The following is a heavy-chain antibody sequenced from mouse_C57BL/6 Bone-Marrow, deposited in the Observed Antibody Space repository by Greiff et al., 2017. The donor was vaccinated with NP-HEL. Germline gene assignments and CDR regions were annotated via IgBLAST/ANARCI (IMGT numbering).Heavy chain of an antibody. J-gene: IGHJ3*01. CDR1: GYTFTSYW. Sequence: QVQLQQPGAELVKPGASVKLSCKASGYTFTSYWMHWVKQRPGQGLEWIGMIHPNSGSTNYHEKFKSKATLTVDKSSSTAYMQLSSLTSEDSAVYYCARSDYDYDGAYWGQGTLVTVSA. V-gene: IGHV1-64*01. D-gene: IGHD2-4*01. CDR3: ARSDYDYDGAY. CDR2: IHPNSGST.